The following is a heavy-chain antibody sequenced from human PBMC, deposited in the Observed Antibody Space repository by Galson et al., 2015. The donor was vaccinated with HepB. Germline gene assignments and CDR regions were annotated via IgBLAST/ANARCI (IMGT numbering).Heavy chain of an antibody. J-gene: IGHJ4*02. CDR3: ARQICSGGSCYAGAFDY. V-gene: IGHV4-34*01. CDR1: GGSFSGYY. CDR2: INHSGST. D-gene: IGHD2-15*01. Sequence: TLSLTCAVYGGSFSGYYWSWIRQPPGKGLEWIGEINHSGSTNYNPSLKNRVTISVDTSKNQFSLKLSSVTAADKAVYYCARQICSGGSCYAGAFDYWGQGTLVTVSS.